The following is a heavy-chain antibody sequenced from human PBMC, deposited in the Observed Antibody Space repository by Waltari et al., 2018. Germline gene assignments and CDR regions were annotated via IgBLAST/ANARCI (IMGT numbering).Heavy chain of an antibody. V-gene: IGHV1-2*02. CDR1: GYSFTGFY. Sequence: QVQLVQSGAEVKKPGASVKVSCKASGYSFTGFYMHWVRQAPGQGLEWMGWINPNSGGTNYAQKFQCRVTMTRDTSITTAYVELRSLRSDDTAVYYCARMRHYYDSSGPGYWGQGTPVTVSS. J-gene: IGHJ4*02. CDR3: ARMRHYYDSSGPGY. CDR2: INPNSGGT. D-gene: IGHD3-22*01.